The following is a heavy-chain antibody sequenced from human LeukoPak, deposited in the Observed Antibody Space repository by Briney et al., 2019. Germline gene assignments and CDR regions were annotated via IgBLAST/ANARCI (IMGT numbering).Heavy chain of an antibody. V-gene: IGHV3-48*03. D-gene: IGHD1-20*01. CDR2: ISSSGSTI. CDR3: ARIGSDNWNDRGSDY. J-gene: IGHJ4*02. CDR1: GFTFSSYE. Sequence: GWSLRLSCAAPGFTFSSYEMNWVRQAPVKGLEGVSNISSSGSTIYYADSVKGRFTISRDNAKNSLYLQMNSLRAEDTAVYYCARIGSDNWNDRGSDYWGQGTLVTVSS.